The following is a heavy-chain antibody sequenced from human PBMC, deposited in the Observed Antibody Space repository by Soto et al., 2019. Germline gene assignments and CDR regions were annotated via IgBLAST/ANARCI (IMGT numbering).Heavy chain of an antibody. D-gene: IGHD2-8*01. CDR3: ARVGGIVLMVYANFDY. J-gene: IGHJ4*02. CDR1: GFTFSSYW. V-gene: IGHV3-7*01. Sequence: GGSLRLSCAASGFTFSSYWMSWVRQAPGKGLEWVANIKQDGSEKYYVDSVKGRFTISRDNAKNSLYLQMNSLRAEDTAVYYCARVGGIVLMVYANFDYWGQGTLVTVSS. CDR2: IKQDGSEK.